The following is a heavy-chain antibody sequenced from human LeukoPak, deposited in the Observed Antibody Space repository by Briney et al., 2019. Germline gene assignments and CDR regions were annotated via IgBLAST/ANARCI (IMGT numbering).Heavy chain of an antibody. Sequence: GGSLRLSCAASGFTFSSKWMHWVRQVPGKGLVWVSRIKTDGTGTSYADSVKGRFTISRDNAKNTLYLQMNSLRAEDTAVYYCARGRADYDYWSGYYHYMDVWGKGTMVTVSS. CDR1: GFTFSSKW. J-gene: IGHJ6*03. CDR3: ARGRADYDYWSGYYHYMDV. V-gene: IGHV3-74*01. D-gene: IGHD3-3*01. CDR2: IKTDGTGT.